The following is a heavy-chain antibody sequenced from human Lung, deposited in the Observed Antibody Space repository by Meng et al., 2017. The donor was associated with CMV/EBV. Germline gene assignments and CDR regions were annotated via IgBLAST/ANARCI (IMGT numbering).Heavy chain of an antibody. J-gene: IGHJ4*02. CDR1: GYTFGHYG. CDR3: ARDVPASGALMLDY. CDR2: ISAYNGNT. Sequence: KGSGYTFGHYGVSWVRQAPGQGLEWVGWISAYNGNTQYAQKLRGRVTMTTDTATNTAYMEVRSLRSDDTAVYYCARDVPASGALMLDYWGQGSLVTVPS. V-gene: IGHV1-18*01. D-gene: IGHD6-13*01.